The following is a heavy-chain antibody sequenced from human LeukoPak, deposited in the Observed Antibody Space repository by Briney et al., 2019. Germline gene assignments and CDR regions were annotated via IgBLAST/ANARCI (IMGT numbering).Heavy chain of an antibody. CDR1: GGSISSYY. CDR3: ARGIGDYLAGYYYYYGMDV. V-gene: IGHV4-4*07. J-gene: IGHJ6*02. D-gene: IGHD4-17*01. Sequence: PSETLSLTCTVSGGSISSYYWSWIRQPAGKGLEWIGRIYTSGSTNYNPSLKSRVTMSVDTSKNQFSLKLSSVTAAVTAVYYCARGIGDYLAGYYYYYGMDVWGQGTTVTVSS. CDR2: IYTSGST.